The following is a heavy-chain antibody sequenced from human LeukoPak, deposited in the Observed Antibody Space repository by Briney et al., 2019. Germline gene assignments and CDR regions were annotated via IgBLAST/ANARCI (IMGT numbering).Heavy chain of an antibody. CDR1: GGSFSGHY. CDR3: ARGRNWQTFYHYYMDV. CDR2: INHGGVT. V-gene: IGHV4-34*01. Sequence: SEALSLTCGVSGGSFSGHYWTWLRQTPGKGLEWMGEINHGGVTNYNPSLKSRVSISIDTSTNEISLNMSSVTAADTGIYYCARGRNWQTFYHYYMDVWGKGATVTVS. J-gene: IGHJ6*03. D-gene: IGHD1-14*01.